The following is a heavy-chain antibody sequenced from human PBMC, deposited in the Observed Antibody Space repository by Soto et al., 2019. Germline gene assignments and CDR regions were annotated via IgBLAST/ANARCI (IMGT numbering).Heavy chain of an antibody. CDR3: ARGDGDYYDGNGYLGRH. V-gene: IGHV3-74*01. CDR1: GFTFSSYW. CDR2: INRDESRT. J-gene: IGHJ4*02. D-gene: IGHD3-22*01. Sequence: EVQLVESGGGIVQPGGSLRLSCAASGFTFSSYWMHWVRQAPGKGLVWVSRINRDESRTSYADSAKGRFTISRDNAKNTVYLQRNSLRAEDTAVYYCARGDGDYYDGNGYLGRHWGQGTLVTVSS.